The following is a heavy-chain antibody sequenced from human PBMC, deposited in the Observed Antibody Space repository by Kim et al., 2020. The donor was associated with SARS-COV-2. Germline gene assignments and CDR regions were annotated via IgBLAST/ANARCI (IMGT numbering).Heavy chain of an antibody. CDR2: IKSKTDGGTT. Sequence: GSLRLSCAASGFTFSNAWMSWVRQAPGKGLEWVGRIKSKTDGGTTDYAAPVKGRFTISRDDSKNTLYLQMNSLKTEDTAVYYCTTDTYYYGSGSYYNIHWGQGTLVTVSS. J-gene: IGHJ4*02. D-gene: IGHD3-10*01. CDR3: TTDTYYYGSGSYYNIH. V-gene: IGHV3-15*01. CDR1: GFTFSNAW.